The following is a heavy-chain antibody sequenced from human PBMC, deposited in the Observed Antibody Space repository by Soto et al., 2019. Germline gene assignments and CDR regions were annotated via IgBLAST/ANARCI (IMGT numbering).Heavy chain of an antibody. CDR2: ISAYNGNT. Sequence: QVQLVQSGAEVKKPGASVKVSCKASGYTFTSYGISWVRQAPGQGLEWMGWISAYNGNTNYAQKLRGRVTMTTDTSTSTAYREMRSVRSDDTAVDYCARGLAVGLFDYWGQGTLVTVSS. D-gene: IGHD6-19*01. J-gene: IGHJ4*02. V-gene: IGHV1-18*01. CDR3: ARGLAVGLFDY. CDR1: GYTFTSYG.